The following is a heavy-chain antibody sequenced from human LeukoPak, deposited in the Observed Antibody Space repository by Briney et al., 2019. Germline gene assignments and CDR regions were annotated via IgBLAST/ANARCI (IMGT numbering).Heavy chain of an antibody. CDR2: ISSNGGST. J-gene: IGHJ4*02. V-gene: IGHV3-64*01. CDR1: GFTFSSYA. D-gene: IGHD6-25*01. CDR3: ARASGWRNDY. Sequence: GGSLRLSCAASGFTFSSYAMYWVRQAPGKGLEYVSAISSNGGSTYYANSVKGRFTISRDNSKNTLYLQMGSLRAEDMAVYYCARASGWRNDYWGQGTLVTVSS.